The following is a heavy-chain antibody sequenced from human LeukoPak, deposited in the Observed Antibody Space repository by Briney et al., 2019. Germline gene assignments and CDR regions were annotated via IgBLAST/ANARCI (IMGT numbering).Heavy chain of an antibody. Sequence: GGSLRLSCAASGFIFSYYSMNWVRQAPGKGLEWVSSINSNSNYMSYADSVKGRFTISRDNAKNSLYLQMNSLSAEDTAVYYCARDRVMGYWGQGTLVTVSS. V-gene: IGHV3-21*01. D-gene: IGHD2-8*01. J-gene: IGHJ4*02. CDR2: INSNSNYM. CDR1: GFIFSYYS. CDR3: ARDRVMGY.